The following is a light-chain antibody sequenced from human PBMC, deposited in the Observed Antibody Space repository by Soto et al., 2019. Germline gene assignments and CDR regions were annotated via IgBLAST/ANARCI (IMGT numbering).Light chain of an antibody. CDR3: QTYNSAPRT. Sequence: DIQMTQSPSSLSASVGDRVTITCRASQGISNYLAWYQQKPGKVPKLLIYAESTLQSGVPSRFSGSGSGTDFTLTISSLQPEDVATYYCQTYNSAPRTFGQGTKVEIK. V-gene: IGKV1-27*01. CDR1: QGISNY. J-gene: IGKJ1*01. CDR2: AES.